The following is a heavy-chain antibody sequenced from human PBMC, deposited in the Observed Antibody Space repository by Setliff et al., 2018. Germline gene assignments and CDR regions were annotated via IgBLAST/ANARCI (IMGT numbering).Heavy chain of an antibody. Sequence: ASVKVSCKASGYTFKNYGVSWVRQAPGQGLEWMGRIGTYDANTIYSQKFQGRVIMTTDTSTSTVYMDLRNLRSEDTAVYYCVREGVDTRSSTDYRYYMDVWGKGTTVTVSS. J-gene: IGHJ6*03. D-gene: IGHD5-18*01. CDR1: GYTFKNYG. V-gene: IGHV1-18*01. CDR3: VREGVDTRSSTDYRYYMDV. CDR2: IGTYDANT.